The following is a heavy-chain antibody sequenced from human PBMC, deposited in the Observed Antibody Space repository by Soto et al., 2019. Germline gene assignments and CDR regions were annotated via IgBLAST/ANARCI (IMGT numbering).Heavy chain of an antibody. CDR2: VSAYNRNS. V-gene: IGHV1-18*01. J-gene: IGHJ4*02. CDR3: ARDRQWEPLLY. CDR1: GYTFRNYG. D-gene: IGHD1-26*01. Sequence: QVQLVQSGSEVKKPGASVRVTCKASGYTFRNYGISWVREAPGQGLEWMGWVSAYNRNSNYAQKFEDRAITTADTPTSTAYLELRGLRSDDTAIYYCARDRQWEPLLYWGQGTLVTVSS.